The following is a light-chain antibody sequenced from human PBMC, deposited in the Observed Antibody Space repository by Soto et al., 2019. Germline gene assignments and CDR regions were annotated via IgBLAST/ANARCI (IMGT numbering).Light chain of an antibody. J-gene: IGLJ2*01. CDR3: QVWDNRGI. Sequence: SYELTQPPSLSVAPGQTARITCGGNNIGTKNVHWYQQQPGQAPVLVVYHDQDRPSGIPERFSGSNSGNTATLTISRVEAGDEADYYCQVWDNRGIFGGGTKLTV. CDR1: NIGTKN. V-gene: IGLV3-21*02. CDR2: HDQ.